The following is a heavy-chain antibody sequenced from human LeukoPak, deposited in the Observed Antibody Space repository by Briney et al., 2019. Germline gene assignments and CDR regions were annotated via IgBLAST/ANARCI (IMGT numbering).Heavy chain of an antibody. J-gene: IGHJ4*02. Sequence: KPSETLSLTCTVSGGSISSYYWSWIRQPPGKGLEWIGYIYYSGSTNYNPSLKSRVTISVDTSKNQFSLELSSVTAADTAVYYCARETYYYDSSGHFDYWGQGTLVTVSS. CDR1: GGSISSYY. V-gene: IGHV4-59*01. CDR3: ARETYYYDSSGHFDY. D-gene: IGHD3-22*01. CDR2: IYYSGST.